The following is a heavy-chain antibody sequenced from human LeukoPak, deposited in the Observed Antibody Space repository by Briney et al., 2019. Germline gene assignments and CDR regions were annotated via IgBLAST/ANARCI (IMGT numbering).Heavy chain of an antibody. CDR2: IWYDGSNK. V-gene: IGHV3-30*02. J-gene: IGHJ4*02. Sequence: GGSLRLSCAASGFTFSSYGMHWVRQAPGKGLEWVTFIWYDGSNKYYADSVKGRFTVSRDNSKNTLYLQMNSLRAEDTAVYYCAKDRSNAFDYWGQGTLFTVSS. CDR3: AKDRSNAFDY. D-gene: IGHD2-8*01. CDR1: GFTFSSYG.